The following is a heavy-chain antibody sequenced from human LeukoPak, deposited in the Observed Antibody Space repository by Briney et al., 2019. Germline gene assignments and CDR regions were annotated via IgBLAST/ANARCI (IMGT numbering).Heavy chain of an antibody. Sequence: GGSLRLSCSASGFTFSSYAMHWVRQAPGKGLECVSAITGDGGRTYYADSVKGRFTISRDNSKNTLYLQMNSLRAEDTAVYYCVKDPFYGGNPLYYFDYWGQGTLVTASS. D-gene: IGHD4-23*01. CDR3: VKDPFYGGNPLYYFDY. J-gene: IGHJ4*02. V-gene: IGHV3-64D*06. CDR1: GFTFSSYA. CDR2: ITGDGGRT.